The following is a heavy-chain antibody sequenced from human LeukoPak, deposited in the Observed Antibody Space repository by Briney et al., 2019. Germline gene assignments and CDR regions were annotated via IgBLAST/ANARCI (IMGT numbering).Heavy chain of an antibody. V-gene: IGHV3-74*01. Sequence: GGPLRLSCAASGFTFSSYWMHWVRQAPGKGLVCVSRITSDGSSTSYADSVRGRFTISRDNAKNTLYLQMGSLRAEDMAVYYCAREASIVVRCSDYWGQGTLVTVSS. D-gene: IGHD6-6*01. CDR1: GFTFSSYW. CDR3: AREASIVVRCSDY. J-gene: IGHJ4*02. CDR2: ITSDGSST.